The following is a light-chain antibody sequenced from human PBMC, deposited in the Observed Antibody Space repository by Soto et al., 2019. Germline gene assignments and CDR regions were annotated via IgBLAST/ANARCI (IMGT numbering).Light chain of an antibody. Sequence: EIVLTQSPATLSLSPGERATLSCRASQSVATYLAWYQQKPGQAPRLLIYDASNRATGIPARFSGSGSGTDFTLTISSLEPVDFAVYYCQQLAAFGPGTKVDIK. J-gene: IGKJ3*01. CDR2: DAS. V-gene: IGKV3-11*01. CDR1: QSVATY. CDR3: QQLAA.